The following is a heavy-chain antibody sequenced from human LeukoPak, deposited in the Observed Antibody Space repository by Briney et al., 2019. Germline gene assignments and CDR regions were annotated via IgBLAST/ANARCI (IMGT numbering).Heavy chain of an antibody. CDR3: ARAQADALDI. V-gene: IGHV4-59*01. CDR1: GGSISSYC. Sequence: SETLSLTCTVSGGSISSYCWSWIRQPPGKGLERIGYIYYSGSTNYNPSLKSRVTISVDTSKNQFSLKLSSVTAADTAVYYCARAQADALDIWGQGTMVTVSS. J-gene: IGHJ3*02. CDR2: IYYSGST.